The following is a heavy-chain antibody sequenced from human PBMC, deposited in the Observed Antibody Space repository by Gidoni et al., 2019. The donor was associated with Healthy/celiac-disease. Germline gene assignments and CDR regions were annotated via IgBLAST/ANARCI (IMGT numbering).Heavy chain of an antibody. CDR1: GFTFSSYA. V-gene: IGHV3-23*01. CDR3: AKDLSTSWPRVGFDY. Sequence: EVQLLESGGGLVQPGGSLRLSCAASGFTFSSYAMSWVRQAPGKGMEGVAAISGSGGSTYYADSGKGRFTISRDNSKNTLYLQMNSLRAEDTAVYYCAKDLSTSWPRVGFDYWGQGTLVTVSS. J-gene: IGHJ4*02. CDR2: ISGSGGST. D-gene: IGHD3-16*02.